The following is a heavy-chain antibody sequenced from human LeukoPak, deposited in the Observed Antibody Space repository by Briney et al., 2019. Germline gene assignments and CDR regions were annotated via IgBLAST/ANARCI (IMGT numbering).Heavy chain of an antibody. Sequence: SETLSLTCTVSGGSISRYYWSWFRQPPGQGLEWIGYIYYSGSTDYNPSLKSRVTISLDTSKNHFSLKLRSVTAADTALYFCARGLVLATDDAFDIWGQGTLVTVSS. CDR2: IYYSGST. CDR3: ARGLVLATDDAFDI. CDR1: GGSISRYY. V-gene: IGHV4-59*01. D-gene: IGHD5-12*01. J-gene: IGHJ3*02.